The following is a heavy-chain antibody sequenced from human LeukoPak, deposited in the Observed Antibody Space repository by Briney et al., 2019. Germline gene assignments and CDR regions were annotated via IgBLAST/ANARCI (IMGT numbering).Heavy chain of an antibody. CDR1: GYTFTSYD. D-gene: IGHD2-15*01. CDR2: VYPNSGHT. V-gene: IGHV1-8*01. CDR3: ARGAPGSYCSGGSCPYFDY. J-gene: IGHJ4*02. Sequence: ASVKVSCKASGYTFTSYDVNWVRQATGQGLEWMGWVYPNSGHTGYAQKFQGRVTMTTNTSISTAYMELSSLRSEDTAVYYCARGAPGSYCSGGSCPYFDYWGQGTLVSVSS.